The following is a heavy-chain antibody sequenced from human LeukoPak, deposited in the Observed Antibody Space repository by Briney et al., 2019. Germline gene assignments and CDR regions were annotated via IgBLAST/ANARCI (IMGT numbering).Heavy chain of an antibody. D-gene: IGHD4-17*01. CDR3: ARIDGDLYYDFDY. V-gene: IGHV4-39*07. CDR2: IYYSGST. Sequence: PSETLSLTCTVSGGSISSSSYYWGWIRQPPGTGLEWIGSIYYSGSTYYNPSLKSRVTISVDTSKDQFSLKLSSVTAADTAVYYCARIDGDLYYDFDYWGQGTLVTVSS. CDR1: GGSISSSSYY. J-gene: IGHJ4*02.